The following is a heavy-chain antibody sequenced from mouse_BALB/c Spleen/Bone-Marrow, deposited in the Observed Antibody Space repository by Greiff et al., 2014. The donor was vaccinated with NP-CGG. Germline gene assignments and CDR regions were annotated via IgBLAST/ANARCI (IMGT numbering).Heavy chain of an antibody. CDR1: GFAFSSYD. V-gene: IGHV5-12-1*01. CDR3: ARQGYGYVDFDV. D-gene: IGHD1-2*01. Sequence: EVKLVESGGGLVKPGGSLKLSCAASGFAFSSYDMSWVRQTPEKRLEWVAYISSGGGSTYYPDTVKGRFTISRDNAKNTLYLQMSRQKSEDTAMYYCARQGYGYVDFDVWGAGTTVTVSS. J-gene: IGHJ1*01. CDR2: ISSGGGST.